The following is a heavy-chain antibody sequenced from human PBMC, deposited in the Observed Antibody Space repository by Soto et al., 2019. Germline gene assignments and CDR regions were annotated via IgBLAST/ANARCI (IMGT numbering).Heavy chain of an antibody. J-gene: IGHJ4*02. Sequence: QVQMVQSGAEVKKPGSSVKVSCKASGGTLHTYTLTWVRQAPGQGFEWMGRIIPMLGIPNYAQKSQDRLTVTADKSTPTVYMELSLLKSEATAVFYCARLSPRPPSVDHHIGRAYWGQGSLVIVSS. D-gene: IGHD2-21*01. CDR2: IIPMLGIP. CDR3: ARLSPRPPSVDHHIGRAY. V-gene: IGHV1-69*02. CDR1: GGTLHTYT.